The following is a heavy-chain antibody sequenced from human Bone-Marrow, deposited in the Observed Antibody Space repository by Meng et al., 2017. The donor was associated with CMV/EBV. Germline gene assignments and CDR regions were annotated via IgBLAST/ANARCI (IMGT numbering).Heavy chain of an antibody. CDR1: GFTFSSNY. V-gene: IGHV3-7*01. CDR3: ARVGGGSPLVDY. CDR2: IKQDGSEK. Sequence: GESLKISCAASGFTFSSNYMSWVRQAPGKGLEWVANIKQDGSEKYYVDSVKGRFTISRDNAKNSLYLQMNSLRAEDTAVYYCARVGGGSPLVDYWGQGTLVTVSS. D-gene: IGHD2-15*01. J-gene: IGHJ4*02.